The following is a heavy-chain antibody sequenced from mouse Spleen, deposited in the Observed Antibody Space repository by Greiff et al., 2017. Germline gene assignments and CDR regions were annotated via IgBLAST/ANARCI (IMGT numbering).Heavy chain of an antibody. CDR3: AREDYHWYFDV. CDR1: GYSFTGYF. D-gene: IGHD2-4*01. J-gene: IGHJ1*03. V-gene: IGHV1-20*01. CDR2: INPYNGDT. Sequence: EVKLMESGPELVKPGDSVKISCKASGYSFTGYFMNWVMQSHGKSLEWIGRINPYNGDTFYNQKFKGKATLTVDKSSSTAHMELRSLTSEDSAVYYCAREDYHWYFDVWGTGTTVTVSS.